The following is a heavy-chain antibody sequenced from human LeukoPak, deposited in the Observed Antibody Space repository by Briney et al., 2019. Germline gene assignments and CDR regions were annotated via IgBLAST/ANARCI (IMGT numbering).Heavy chain of an antibody. CDR3: ARGAPAAHDPDY. D-gene: IGHD1-1*01. J-gene: IGHJ4*02. CDR2: ISSSGSTI. CDR1: GFTFSDYY. Sequence: GGSLRLSCAASGFTFSDYYMSWIRQAPGKGLECVSYISSSGSTIYYADSVKGRFTISRDNAKNSLYLQIDSLRAEDTAVYYCARGAPAAHDPDYWGQGTLVTVSS. V-gene: IGHV3-11*01.